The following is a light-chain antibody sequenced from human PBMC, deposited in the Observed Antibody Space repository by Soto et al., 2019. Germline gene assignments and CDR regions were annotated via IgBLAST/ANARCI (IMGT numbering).Light chain of an antibody. CDR3: CSYAGSYTYV. J-gene: IGLJ1*01. CDR2: DVS. CDR1: SSDVGGYNY. Sequence: QSVLTQPRSVSGSPGQSVTISCTGTSSDVGGYNYVSWYQHHPGKAPKLMIYDVSKRPSGVPDRFSGSKSGNTASLTISGLQAEDEADYYCCSYAGSYTYVFGTGTNLTVL. V-gene: IGLV2-11*01.